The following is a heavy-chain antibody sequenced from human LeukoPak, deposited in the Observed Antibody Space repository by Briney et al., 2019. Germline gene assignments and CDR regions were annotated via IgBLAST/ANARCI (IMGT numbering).Heavy chain of an antibody. D-gene: IGHD2-21*01. CDR3: ARVMGYYPPPYYFDY. J-gene: IGHJ4*02. CDR2: IYYSGST. V-gene: IGHV4-39*01. Sequence: SETLSLTCTVSGGSISSGSYYWGWIRQPPGKGLEWIGSIYYSGSTYYNPSLKSRVTISVDTSKNQFSLKLSSVTAADTAVYYCARVMGYYPPPYYFDYWGQGTLVTVSS. CDR1: GGSISSGSYY.